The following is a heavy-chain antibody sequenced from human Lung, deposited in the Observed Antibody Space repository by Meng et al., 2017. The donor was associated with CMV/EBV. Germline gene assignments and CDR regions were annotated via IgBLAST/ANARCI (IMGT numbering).Heavy chain of an antibody. CDR1: GGSISSSSYY. D-gene: IGHD2-2*01. V-gene: IGHV4-39*01. CDR2: IYYSGST. Sequence: GSLRLSCTVSGGSISSSSYYWGWIRQPPGKGLEWIGSIYYSGSTYYNPSLKSRVTISVDTSKNQFSLKLSSVTAADTAVYYCAGLCIVVVPAAICPMDVWGQGTTVTGSS. CDR3: AGLCIVVVPAAICPMDV. J-gene: IGHJ6*02.